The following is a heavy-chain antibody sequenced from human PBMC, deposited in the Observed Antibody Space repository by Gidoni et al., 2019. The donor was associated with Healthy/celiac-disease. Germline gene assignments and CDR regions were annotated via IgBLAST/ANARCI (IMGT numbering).Heavy chain of an antibody. V-gene: IGHV3-48*01. CDR2: ISSSSSTI. D-gene: IGHD5-18*01. CDR3: ARERSHVDTAIGY. J-gene: IGHJ4*02. CDR1: GSSFSSYS. Sequence: EVQLVESGGGLVQHGGSLRPSCAASGSSFSSYSMNGVRQAPGKGLEWVAYISSSSSTIYDADSVKGRFTITRENAKNALYLQMNSLRAEDTAVYYCARERSHVDTAIGYWGQGTLVTVSS.